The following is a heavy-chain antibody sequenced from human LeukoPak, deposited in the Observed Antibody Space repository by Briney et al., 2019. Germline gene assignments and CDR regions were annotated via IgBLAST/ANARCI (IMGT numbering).Heavy chain of an antibody. CDR2: ISSSGSTI. CDR3: ARIRPGNYFDY. Sequence: PGGSLRLSCAASGFTFSSYEMNWVRQAPGKGLEWVSYISSSGSTIYYADSVKGRFTISRGNAKNSLYLQMNSLRAEDTAVYFCARIRPGNYFDYWGQGALVTVSS. D-gene: IGHD6-6*01. CDR1: GFTFSSYE. V-gene: IGHV3-48*03. J-gene: IGHJ4*02.